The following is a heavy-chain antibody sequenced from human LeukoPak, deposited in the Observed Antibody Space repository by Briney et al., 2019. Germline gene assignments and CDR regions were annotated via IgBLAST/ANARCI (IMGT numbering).Heavy chain of an antibody. CDR3: AKDLGLTTAGVDY. CDR1: GFTFSSYG. V-gene: IGHV3-30*18. J-gene: IGHJ4*02. Sequence: AGGSLRLSCAASGFTFSSYGMHWVRQAPGKGLEWVAVLSYDGSNKYYADSVKGRFTISRDNSKNTLYLQMNSLRAEDTAVYYCAKDLGLTTAGVDYWGQGTLVTVSS. D-gene: IGHD4-17*01. CDR2: LSYDGSNK.